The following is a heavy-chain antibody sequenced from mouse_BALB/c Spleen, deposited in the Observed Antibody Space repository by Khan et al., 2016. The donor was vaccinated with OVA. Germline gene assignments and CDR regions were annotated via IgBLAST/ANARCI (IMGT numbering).Heavy chain of an antibody. D-gene: IGHD2-12*01. CDR3: ARGGAALYRNDGGAMDY. Sequence: QIQLVQSGPELKKPGETVRISCKASGYTFTTAGMQWVQKMPGKGLKWIGWINTHSGVPKYAEDFKGRFAFSLETSASIGYLQITNLKNEDTDTYFCARGGAALYRNDGGAMDYWGQGTSGTVSS. CDR2: INTHSGVP. J-gene: IGHJ4*01. V-gene: IGHV9-4*02. CDR1: GYTFTTAG.